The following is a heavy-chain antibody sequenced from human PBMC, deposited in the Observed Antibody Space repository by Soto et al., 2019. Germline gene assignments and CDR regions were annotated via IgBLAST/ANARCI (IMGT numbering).Heavy chain of an antibody. CDR1: GFTFSSYE. CDR2: ISSSGSTI. CDR3: ASGTGYQLLPQSFQH. J-gene: IGHJ1*01. V-gene: IGHV3-48*03. D-gene: IGHD2-2*01. Sequence: GGSLRRSCAASGFTFSSYEMNWVRQAPGKGLEWVSYISSSGSTIYYADSVKGRFTISRDNAKNSLYLQMNSLRAEDTAVYYCASGTGYQLLPQSFQHWGQGTLV.